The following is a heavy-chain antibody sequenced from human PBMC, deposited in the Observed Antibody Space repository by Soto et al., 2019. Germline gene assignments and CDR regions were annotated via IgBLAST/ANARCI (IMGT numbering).Heavy chain of an antibody. Sequence: EVQLVESGGGLVKAGGSLRLFCTASGFTFRNYNMNWVRQAPGKGLEWVSYISTGGAYMFYADSVKGRFTISRDNAQNSLFLQIDSPRAEDTAVYYCAIDSASPGGDYFASWGQGTLVTFSS. CDR1: GFTFRNYN. J-gene: IGHJ4*02. CDR3: AIDSASPGGDYFAS. CDR2: ISTGGAYM. V-gene: IGHV3-21*06. D-gene: IGHD3-10*01.